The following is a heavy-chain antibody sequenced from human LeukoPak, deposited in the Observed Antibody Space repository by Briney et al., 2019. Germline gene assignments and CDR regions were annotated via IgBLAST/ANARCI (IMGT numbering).Heavy chain of an antibody. CDR3: ARDPSYGDYTRFVY. D-gene: IGHD4-17*01. Sequence: GGSLRLSCAVSGFTVSSNHMSWVRQAPGKGLEWVSVIYSGGSTDYADSVKGRFTISRDNSKNTVYIQMNSLRAEDTAVYYCARDPSYGDYTRFVYWSQGTLVTVSS. V-gene: IGHV3-53*01. J-gene: IGHJ4*02. CDR1: GFTVSSNH. CDR2: IYSGGST.